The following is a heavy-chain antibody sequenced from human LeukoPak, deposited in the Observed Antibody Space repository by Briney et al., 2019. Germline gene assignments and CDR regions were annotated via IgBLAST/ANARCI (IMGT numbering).Heavy chain of an antibody. CDR1: GGSFSGYY. D-gene: IGHD3-10*01. CDR2: INHSGST. CDR3: ARGRNYYYGSGSYYFDY. Sequence: SETLSLTCAVYGGSFSGYYWSWIRQPPGKGLEWIGEINHSGSTNYNPSLKSRVTISVDTSKNQFSLKLSSVTGADTAVYYCARGRNYYYGSGSYYFDYWGQGTLVTVSS. J-gene: IGHJ4*02. V-gene: IGHV4-34*01.